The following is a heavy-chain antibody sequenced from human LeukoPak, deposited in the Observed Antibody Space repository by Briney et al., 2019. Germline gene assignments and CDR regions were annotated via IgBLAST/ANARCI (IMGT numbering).Heavy chain of an antibody. D-gene: IGHD3-3*01. CDR2: ISWNSGSI. CDR3: AKGALSDFWSGYFPNWFDP. V-gene: IGHV3-9*03. J-gene: IGHJ5*02. Sequence: GGSLRLSCAASGFTFDDHAMHWVRQAPGKGLEWVSGISWNSGSIGYADSVKGRFTISRDNAKNSLYLQMNSLRAEDMALYYCAKGALSDFWSGYFPNWFDPWGQGTLVTVSS. CDR1: GFTFDDHA.